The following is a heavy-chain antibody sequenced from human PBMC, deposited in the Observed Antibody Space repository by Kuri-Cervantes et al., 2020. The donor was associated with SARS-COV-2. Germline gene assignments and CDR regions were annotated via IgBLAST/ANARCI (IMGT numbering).Heavy chain of an antibody. Sequence: SESLSLTCTVSGGSISSNSYYWGWLRQPPGMGLEWIGSIYYSASSYYNPSLKSRVTISVDTSKNQFSLKLSSVTAAETAVYYCAGRSSGWYAGFDYWGQGTLVTVSS. CDR3: AGRSSGWYAGFDY. J-gene: IGHJ4*02. V-gene: IGHV4-39*01. CDR2: IYYSASS. D-gene: IGHD6-19*01. CDR1: GGSISSNSYY.